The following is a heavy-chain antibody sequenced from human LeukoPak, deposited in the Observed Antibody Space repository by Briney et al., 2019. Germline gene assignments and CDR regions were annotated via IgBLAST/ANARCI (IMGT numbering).Heavy chain of an antibody. J-gene: IGHJ4*02. V-gene: IGHV3-11*01. Sequence: PGGSLRLSCAASGFTSSDYYMIWIRHAPGKGLEWISYISSSGNSIYYADSVKSRFTISRDNAKNSLYLQMNCLRADDTAVYYCARVHSDFWSCYYTAFDYWGQGTLVTVSS. D-gene: IGHD3-3*01. CDR1: GFTSSDYY. CDR3: ARVHSDFWSCYYTAFDY. CDR2: ISSSGNSI.